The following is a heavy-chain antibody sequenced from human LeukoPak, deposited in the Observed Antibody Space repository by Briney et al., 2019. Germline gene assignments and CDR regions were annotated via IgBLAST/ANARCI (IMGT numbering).Heavy chain of an antibody. V-gene: IGHV4-59*01. CDR2: IYYSGST. CDR1: GGSISSYY. CDR3: ARWYCSSTSCYNAFDI. J-gene: IGHJ3*02. D-gene: IGHD2-2*02. Sequence: SETLSLTCTVSGGSISSYYWSWIRQPPGKGLEWIGYIYYSGSTNYNPSLKSRVTISVDTSKNQFSLKLSSVTAADTAVYYCARWYCSSTSCYNAFDIWGQGTMVTVSS.